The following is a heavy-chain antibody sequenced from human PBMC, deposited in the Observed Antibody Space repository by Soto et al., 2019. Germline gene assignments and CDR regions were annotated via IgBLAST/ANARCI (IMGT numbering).Heavy chain of an antibody. D-gene: IGHD2-15*01. CDR1: GGSISSSSYY. V-gene: IGHV4-31*03. CDR2: IYYSGST. CDR3: ARVCSGGSCYQIFDY. J-gene: IGHJ4*02. Sequence: SETLSLTCTVSGGSISSSSYYWGWIRQPPGKGLEWIGYIYYSGSTYYNPSLKSRVTISVDTSKNQFSLKLSSVTAADTAVYYCARVCSGGSCYQIFDYWGQGTLVTVSS.